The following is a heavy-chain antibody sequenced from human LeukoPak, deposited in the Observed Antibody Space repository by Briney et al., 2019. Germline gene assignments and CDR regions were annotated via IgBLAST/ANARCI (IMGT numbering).Heavy chain of an antibody. V-gene: IGHV3-11*01. CDR1: RFTFSDYY. J-gene: IGHJ5*02. CDR3: ARDRGLYSYGPEGWFDP. CDR2: ISSSGSTI. D-gene: IGHD5-18*01. Sequence: PGGSLRLSCAASRFTFSDYYMSWIRQAPGKGLEWVSYISSSGSTIYYADSVKGRFTISRDNAKNSLYLQMNSLRAEDTAVYYCARDRGLYSYGPEGWFDPWGQGTLVTVSS.